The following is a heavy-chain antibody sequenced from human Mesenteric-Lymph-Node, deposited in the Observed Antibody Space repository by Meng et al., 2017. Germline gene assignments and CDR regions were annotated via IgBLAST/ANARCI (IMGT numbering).Heavy chain of an antibody. Sequence: QVQLQQWGAGLLKPSETLSLTCAVYGGSFSHYYWSWIRQAPGKGLEWIGEINDSGDTNYNPSLSSRATISVDTSKNQFSLKLTSVTAADTAVYYCARVYGGNGYFDYWGQGTLVTVSS. CDR1: GGSFSHYY. V-gene: IGHV4-34*02. D-gene: IGHD4-23*01. CDR3: ARVYGGNGYFDY. J-gene: IGHJ4*02. CDR2: INDSGDT.